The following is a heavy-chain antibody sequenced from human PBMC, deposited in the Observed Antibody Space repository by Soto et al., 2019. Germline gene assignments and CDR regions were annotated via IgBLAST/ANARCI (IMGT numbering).Heavy chain of an antibody. J-gene: IGHJ6*02. CDR2: ISDYNGNT. CDR3: AREGCYSGSGTYSPPRYYGMDV. Sequence: QVQLVQSGAEVKRAGASVKVSCKASGYTFSSYGLSWVRQAPGQGLEWMGWISDYNGNTHYAQKFQGRVIMTTDTATRTGYMELRSVRSDETAVYFCAREGCYSGSGTYSPPRYYGMDVWGQGTPVTVSS. CDR1: GYTFSSYG. V-gene: IGHV1-18*01. D-gene: IGHD3-10*01.